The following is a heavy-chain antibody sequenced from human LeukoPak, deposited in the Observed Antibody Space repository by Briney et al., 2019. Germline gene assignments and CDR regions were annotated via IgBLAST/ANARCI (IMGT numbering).Heavy chain of an antibody. CDR3: ASLYYDILTGYRAYYMDV. CDR2: IIPIFGTA. V-gene: IGHV1-69*05. D-gene: IGHD3-9*01. Sequence: SVKVPCKASGGTFSSYAISWVRQAPGQGLEWMGRIIPIFGTANYAQKFQGRVTITTDESTSTAYMELSSLRSEDTAVYYCASLYYDILTGYRAYYMDVWGKGTTVTVSS. CDR1: GGTFSSYA. J-gene: IGHJ6*03.